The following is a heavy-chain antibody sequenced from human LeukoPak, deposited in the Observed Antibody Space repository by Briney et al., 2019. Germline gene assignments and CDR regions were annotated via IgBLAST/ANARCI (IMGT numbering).Heavy chain of an antibody. CDR3: ARGGYYYDSSGYYAFDI. J-gene: IGHJ3*02. Sequence: GASVKVSCKASGYTFTSYGISWVRQAPGQGLEWMGWINPNSGGTNYAQKFQGRVTMTRDTSISTAYMELSRLRSDDTAVYYCARGGYYYDSSGYYAFDIWGQGTMVTVSS. D-gene: IGHD3-22*01. CDR1: GYTFTSYG. V-gene: IGHV1-2*02. CDR2: INPNSGGT.